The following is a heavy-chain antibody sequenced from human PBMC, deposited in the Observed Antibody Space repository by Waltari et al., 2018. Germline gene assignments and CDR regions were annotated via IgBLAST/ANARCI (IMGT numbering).Heavy chain of an antibody. CDR2: INGDESTT. CDR1: GLSFSTYW. D-gene: IGHD2-2*01. CDR3: AAPHSTSWYVSDY. J-gene: IGHJ4*02. Sequence: EVQLVESGGGLVQPGGSLQLPCSASGLSFSTYWMHWVRQGPGKGLVWVSRINGDESTTNYADSVKGRFTISRDNAKNTLYLQMNSLRAEDTAVYYCAAPHSTSWYVSDYWGQGALVTVSS. V-gene: IGHV3-74*01.